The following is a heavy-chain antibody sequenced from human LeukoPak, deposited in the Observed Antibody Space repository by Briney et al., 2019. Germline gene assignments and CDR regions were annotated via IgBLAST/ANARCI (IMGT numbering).Heavy chain of an antibody. D-gene: IGHD3-10*01. CDR2: MYHSGST. J-gene: IGHJ3*02. V-gene: IGHV4-38-2*02. CDR1: NYSISTDYY. CDR3: AKSNGYGLVDI. Sequence: SETLSLTCTVSNYSISTDYYWGWIRQPPGKGLEWIGTMYHSGSTYYHPSLKSRVTISVDTSKNQFSLKLTSVTAADTAVYYCAKSNGYGLVDIWGQGTMVTVSS.